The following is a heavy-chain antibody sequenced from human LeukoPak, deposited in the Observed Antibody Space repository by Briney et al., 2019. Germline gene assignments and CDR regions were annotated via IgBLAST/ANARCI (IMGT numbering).Heavy chain of an antibody. J-gene: IGHJ4*02. Sequence: TGGSLRLSCAASGFTFSSYDMNWVRQAPGKGLEWVSSIGSISTYIYYADSVKGRFTISRDNAKNSLYLQMNSPRAEDTAVYYCARNGWVDYWGQGTLVTVSS. D-gene: IGHD1-26*01. CDR2: IGSISTYI. CDR3: ARNGWVDY. CDR1: GFTFSSYD. V-gene: IGHV3-21*01.